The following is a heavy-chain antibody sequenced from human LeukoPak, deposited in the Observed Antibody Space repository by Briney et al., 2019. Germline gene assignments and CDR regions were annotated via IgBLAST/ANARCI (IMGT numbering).Heavy chain of an antibody. J-gene: IGHJ5*02. CDR2: INPSGGST. Sequence: GSSVKVSCKASGYTFTSYYMHWVRQAPGQGLEWMGIINPSGGSTSYAQKFQGRVTMTRDMSTSTVYMELSSLRSEDTAVYYCARGLHWHIVVVIAGGAWFDPWGQGTLVTVSS. V-gene: IGHV1-46*01. CDR1: GYTFTSYY. D-gene: IGHD2-21*01. CDR3: ARGLHWHIVVVIAGGAWFDP.